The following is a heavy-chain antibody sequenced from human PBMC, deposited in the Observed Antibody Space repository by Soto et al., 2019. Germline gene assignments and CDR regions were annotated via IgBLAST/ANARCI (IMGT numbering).Heavy chain of an antibody. CDR1: GFTFSSYG. D-gene: IGHD6-19*01. V-gene: IGHV3-33*01. CDR3: ARDYINSSCWYPWYYYYCMDV. CDR2: IWYDGSNK. Sequence: GGSLRLSCAASGFTFSSYGMHWVRQAPGKGLERVAVIWYDGSNKYYADSVKGRFTISRDNSKNTLYLQMNSLRAEDTAVYYCARDYINSSCWYPWYYYYCMDVWGQGTTVTVSS. J-gene: IGHJ6*02.